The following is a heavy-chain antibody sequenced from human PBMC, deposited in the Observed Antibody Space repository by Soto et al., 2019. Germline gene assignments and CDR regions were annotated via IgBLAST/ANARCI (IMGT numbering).Heavy chain of an antibody. Sequence: EVQLLESGGGLVQTGGSLRLSCAASGYTFSSYAMSWVRQAPGKGLEWVSAISGSGGSTYYADSVKGRFTISRDNAKNTLDLQMNSLRAEDTAVYYCAKDTEACCFDYWGQGTLVTVSS. D-gene: IGHD4-17*01. CDR3: AKDTEACCFDY. CDR1: GYTFSSYA. J-gene: IGHJ4*02. V-gene: IGHV3-23*01. CDR2: ISGSGGST.